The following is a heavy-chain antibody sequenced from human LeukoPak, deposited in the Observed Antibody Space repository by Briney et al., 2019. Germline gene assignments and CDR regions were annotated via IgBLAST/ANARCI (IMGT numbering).Heavy chain of an antibody. V-gene: IGHV4-59*08. CDR2: IYYSGST. CDR1: GGSISSYY. Sequence: KPSETLSLTCTVSGGSISSYYWSWIRQPPGKGLEWIGYIYYSGSTNYNPSLKSRVTISVDTSKNQFSLKLSSVTAADTAVYYCVRGDYYGSGTHPKYFDYWGQGTLVTVSS. J-gene: IGHJ4*02. CDR3: VRGDYYGSGTHPKYFDY. D-gene: IGHD3-10*01.